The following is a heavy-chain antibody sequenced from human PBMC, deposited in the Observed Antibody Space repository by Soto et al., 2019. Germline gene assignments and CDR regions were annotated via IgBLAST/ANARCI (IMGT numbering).Heavy chain of an antibody. D-gene: IGHD3-16*01. CDR2: IRSKGHNYAT. J-gene: IGHJ5*02. V-gene: IGHV3-73*01. CDR1: GFSFSGSA. Sequence: WGSLRLSCAASGFSFSGSAMYFFRHSSWKCPEWVVRIRSKGHNYATEYAASVKGRFTISRDDSKNTAYLQMNSLQTEDTAVYYCTRDLFSYDYSGILWFDPWGQGTLVTVSS. CDR3: TRDLFSYDYSGILWFDP.